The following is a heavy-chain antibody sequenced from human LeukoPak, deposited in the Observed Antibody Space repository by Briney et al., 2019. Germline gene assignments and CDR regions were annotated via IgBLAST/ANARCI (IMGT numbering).Heavy chain of an antibody. D-gene: IGHD6-19*01. CDR2: INPSGGST. Sequence: ASVRVSCKASGYTFTSYYMHWVRQAPGQGLEWMGIINPSGGSTSYAQKFQGRVTMTRDTSTSTVYMELSSLRSEDTAVYYCARPRGYSSGWSGRGAFDIWGQWTMVTVSS. CDR1: GYTFTSYY. CDR3: ARPRGYSSGWSGRGAFDI. V-gene: IGHV1-46*01. J-gene: IGHJ3*02.